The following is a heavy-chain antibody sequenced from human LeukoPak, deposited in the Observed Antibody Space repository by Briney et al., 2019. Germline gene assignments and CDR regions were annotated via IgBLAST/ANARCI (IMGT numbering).Heavy chain of an antibody. V-gene: IGHV4-30-2*01. CDR2: IYHSGST. D-gene: IGHD3-22*01. J-gene: IGHJ4*02. CDR1: GGSISSGGYY. CDR3: ARDLGYDSNGD. Sequence: SELLSLTCTVSGGSISSGGYYWSWIPQPPGKGLEWIGYIYHSGSTYYNPSLKSRVTISVDRSKNQFSLKLSSVTAADTAVYYCARDLGYDSNGDWGQGTLVTVSS.